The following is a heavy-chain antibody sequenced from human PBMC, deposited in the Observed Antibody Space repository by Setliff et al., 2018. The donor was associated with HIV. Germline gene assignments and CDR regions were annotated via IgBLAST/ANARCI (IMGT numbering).Heavy chain of an antibody. J-gene: IGHJ3*02. CDR2: IYYTGST. Sequence: SETLSLTCTVSGGPINSGAYFWTWIRQLPGKGLEWIGYIYYTGSTHYNPSLRSRVAISLDTSKSQFSLNLTSVTVADTAVYYCAREKSGPLDMWGRGTMGTVSS. CDR1: GGPINSGAYF. V-gene: IGHV4-31*03. CDR3: AREKSGPLDM.